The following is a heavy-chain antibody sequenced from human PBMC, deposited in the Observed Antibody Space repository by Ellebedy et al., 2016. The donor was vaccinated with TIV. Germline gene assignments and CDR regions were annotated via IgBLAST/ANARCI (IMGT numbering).Heavy chain of an antibody. Sequence: SETLSLTXTVSGGSVSSGSYYWSWFRQPPGKGLEWIGYIYYSGSTNYNPSLKSRVTISVDTSKNQFSLKLSSVTAADTAVYYCARVGATGYYFDYWGQGTLVTVSS. V-gene: IGHV4-61*01. CDR1: GGSVSSGSYY. D-gene: IGHD1-26*01. J-gene: IGHJ4*02. CDR2: IYYSGST. CDR3: ARVGATGYYFDY.